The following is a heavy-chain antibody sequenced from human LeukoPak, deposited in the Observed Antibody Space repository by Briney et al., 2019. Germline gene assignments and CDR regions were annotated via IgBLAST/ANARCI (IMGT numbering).Heavy chain of an antibody. J-gene: IGHJ6*02. V-gene: IGHV1-18*01. D-gene: IGHD6-13*01. CDR1: GYTFTSYG. CDR3: ARPRGIAAAGTYYYGMDV. Sequence: GASVKVSCKASGYTFTSYGISWVRQAPGQGLEWMGWISAYNGNTNYAQKLQGRVTMTTDTSTSTAYMELRSLRSDDTAVYYCARPRGIAAAGTYYYGMDVWGQGTTVTVSS. CDR2: ISAYNGNT.